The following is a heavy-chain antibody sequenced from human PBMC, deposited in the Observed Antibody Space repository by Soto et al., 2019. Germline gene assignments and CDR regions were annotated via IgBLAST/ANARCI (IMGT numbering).Heavy chain of an antibody. V-gene: IGHV3-30*18. J-gene: IGHJ4*02. CDR1: GFTFSSYG. D-gene: IGHD3-22*01. CDR3: AKVRADYYDSSGPSDY. CDR2: ISYDGSNK. Sequence: GGSLRLSCAASGFTFSSYGMHWVRQAPGKGLEWVAVISYDGSNKYYADSVKGRFTISRDNSKNTLYLQMNSLRAEDTAVYYCAKVRADYYDSSGPSDYWGQGTLVTVSS.